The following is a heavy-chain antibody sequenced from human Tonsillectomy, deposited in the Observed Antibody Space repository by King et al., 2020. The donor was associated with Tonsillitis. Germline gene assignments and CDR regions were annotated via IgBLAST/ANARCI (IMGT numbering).Heavy chain of an antibody. D-gene: IGHD6-19*01. J-gene: IGHJ4*02. CDR1: GFTFSSYG. CDR2: ISSDGSKK. CDR3: AKARQWLVHFDY. Sequence: QVQLVESGGGVVQPGRSLRLSCAASGFTFSSYGIHWVRQAPGKGLEGVAVISSDGSKKYYADSVRGRFTISRDNAKNTLYLQMNSLRADDTAVYYCAKARQWLVHFDYWGQGTLVTVSS. V-gene: IGHV3-30*18.